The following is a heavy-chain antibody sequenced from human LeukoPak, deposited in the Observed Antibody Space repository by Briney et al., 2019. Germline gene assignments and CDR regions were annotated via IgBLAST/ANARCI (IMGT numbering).Heavy chain of an antibody. V-gene: IGHV4-39*01. CDR2: IYYSGST. Sequence: SETLSLTCTVSGLTISSSSYYWGWIRQPPGKGLEWIGSIYYSGSTYYNPSLKSRVTISVDTSKNQFSLKLSSGTAADTAVYYCARGAMGATGAFDIWGQGTMVTVSS. CDR1: GLTISSSSYY. CDR3: ARGAMGATGAFDI. D-gene: IGHD1-26*01. J-gene: IGHJ3*02.